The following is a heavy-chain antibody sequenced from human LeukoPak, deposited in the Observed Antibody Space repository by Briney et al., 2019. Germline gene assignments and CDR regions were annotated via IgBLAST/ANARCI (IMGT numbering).Heavy chain of an antibody. CDR1: GYTFTSYG. Sequence: ASVKVSCKASGYTFTSYGISWVRQAPGQGLEWMGWISAYNGNTNYAQKLQGRVTMTTDTPTSTAYMELRSLRSDDTAVYYCARDLKSGSYLADAFDIWGQGTMVTVSS. V-gene: IGHV1-18*01. J-gene: IGHJ3*02. CDR3: ARDLKSGSYLADAFDI. CDR2: ISAYNGNT. D-gene: IGHD1-26*01.